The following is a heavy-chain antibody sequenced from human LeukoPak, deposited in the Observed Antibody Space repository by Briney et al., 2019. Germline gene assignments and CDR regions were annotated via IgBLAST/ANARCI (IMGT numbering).Heavy chain of an antibody. Sequence: ASVKVSCKASGYTFTGYYMHWVRQAPGQGLEWMGWINPNSGGTNYAQKFQGRVTMTRDTSISTAYMELSRLRSDDTAVYYCAKEWRENYYDSSGYPDYRGQGTLVTVSS. CDR3: AKEWRENYYDSSGYPDY. V-gene: IGHV1-2*02. CDR2: INPNSGGT. J-gene: IGHJ4*02. D-gene: IGHD3-22*01. CDR1: GYTFTGYY.